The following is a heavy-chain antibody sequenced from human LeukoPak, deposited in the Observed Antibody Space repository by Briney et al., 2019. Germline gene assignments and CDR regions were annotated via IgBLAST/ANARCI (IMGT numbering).Heavy chain of an antibody. V-gene: IGHV3-23*01. Sequence: GGSLRLSCAASGLTFSSYAMSWVRQAPGKGLEWVSAISGSGDNTYYADSVKGRFTISRDSSKNTLYLQMNSLRAEDTAVYYCAKDLYSSTSNFDYWGQGTLVTVSS. CDR1: GLTFSSYA. CDR3: AKDLYSSTSNFDY. CDR2: ISGSGDNT. D-gene: IGHD6-13*01. J-gene: IGHJ4*02.